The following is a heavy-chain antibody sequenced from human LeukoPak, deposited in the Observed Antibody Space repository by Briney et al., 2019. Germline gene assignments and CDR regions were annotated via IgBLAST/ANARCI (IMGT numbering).Heavy chain of an antibody. D-gene: IGHD6-13*01. J-gene: IGHJ4*02. CDR2: ISSSGSSM. CDR3: TSLTKGYSSRN. V-gene: IGHV3-48*03. Sequence: GGSLRLSCAASGYTSASGFTFSSYEMNWVRQAPGKGLEWVSYISSSGSSMYFADSVKGRFTISRDNAKNSLYLQMNTLRAEDTAVYYCTSLTKGYSSRNWGQGTLVTVSS. CDR1: GFTFSSYE.